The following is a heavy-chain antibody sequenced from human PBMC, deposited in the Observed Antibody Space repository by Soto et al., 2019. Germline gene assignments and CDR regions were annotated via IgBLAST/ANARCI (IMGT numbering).Heavy chain of an antibody. V-gene: IGHV5-51*01. D-gene: IGHD6-6*01. J-gene: IGHJ6*02. CDR2: IYPGDSDT. Sequence: GESLKISCKGSGYSFTSYWIGWVRQMPGKGLEWMGIIYPGDSDTRYSPSFQGQVTISADKSISTAYLQWSSLKASDTAMYYCARHEAARQGYYYGMDVWGQGTTVTVSS. CDR1: GYSFTSYW. CDR3: ARHEAARQGYYYGMDV.